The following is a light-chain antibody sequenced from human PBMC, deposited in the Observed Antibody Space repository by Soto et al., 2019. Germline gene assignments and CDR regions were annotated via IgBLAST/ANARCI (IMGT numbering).Light chain of an antibody. J-gene: IGLJ1*01. V-gene: IGLV2-18*01. CDR2: EVH. CDR3: SLYTSSSTFV. Sequence: QSVLTQPPSVSGPPGQSVTISCTGISSDVGRYNRVSWYQQPPGTAPRLLIYEVHNRPSGVPDRFSGSKSANTASLTISGLQAEDEADYYCSLYTSSSTFVFGTGTKVTVL. CDR1: SSDVGRYNR.